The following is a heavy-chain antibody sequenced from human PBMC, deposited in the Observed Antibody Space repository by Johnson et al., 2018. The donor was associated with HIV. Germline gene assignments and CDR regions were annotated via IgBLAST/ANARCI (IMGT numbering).Heavy chain of an antibody. Sequence: VQLVESGGGVVRPGGCLRLSCATSGFTFDNYGMNWVRQAPGKGLEWVSSISGGSTYYADSVKGRFTISRDNSKNTLYLQMNSLRAEDTAVYYCARHSTSSTMGAFDIWGQGTMVTVSS. J-gene: IGHJ3*02. CDR1: GFTFDNYG. D-gene: IGHD6-6*01. V-gene: IGHV3-23*04. CDR3: ARHSTSSTMGAFDI. CDR2: ISGGST.